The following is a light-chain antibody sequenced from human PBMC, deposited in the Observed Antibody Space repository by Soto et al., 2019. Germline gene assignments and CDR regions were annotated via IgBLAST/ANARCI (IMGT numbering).Light chain of an antibody. CDR1: QSIGLA. V-gene: IGKV3-11*01. CDR2: DAS. CDR3: QQRSNWPPWT. J-gene: IGKJ1*01. Sequence: EIVLTQSPGTLSLSPGDRATLSCRASQSIGLAIAWYQHKPGQAPRLLIYDASNRATGIPARFSGSGSGTDFTLTISSLEPEDFAVYYCQQRSNWPPWTFGQGTKVDI.